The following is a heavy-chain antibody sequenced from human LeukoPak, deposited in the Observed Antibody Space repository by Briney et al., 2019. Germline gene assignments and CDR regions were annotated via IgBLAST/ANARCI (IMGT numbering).Heavy chain of an antibody. CDR2: ISSSSSYI. J-gene: IGHJ4*02. Sequence: GGSLRLSCAASGFTFSSYSMNWVRQAPGKGLEWVSSISSSSSYIYYADSVKGRFTISRDNSKNKLYLQMNSLRAEDTAVYYCAKAAVAATDYFDYWGQGTLVTVSS. V-gene: IGHV3-21*01. CDR1: GFTFSSYS. CDR3: AKAAVAATDYFDY. D-gene: IGHD6-19*01.